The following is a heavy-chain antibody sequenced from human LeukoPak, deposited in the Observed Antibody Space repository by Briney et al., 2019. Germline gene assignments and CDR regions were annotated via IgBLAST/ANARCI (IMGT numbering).Heavy chain of an antibody. D-gene: IGHD6-19*01. V-gene: IGHV4-39*07. Sequence: SETLSLTCTVSGGSISSSSYYWGWIRQPPGKGLEWIGSIYYSGSTYYNPSLKSRVTISVDTSKNQFSLKLSSVTAADTAVYYCARDVAGLFDYWGQGTLVTVSS. CDR1: GGSISSSSYY. CDR2: IYYSGST. CDR3: ARDVAGLFDY. J-gene: IGHJ4*02.